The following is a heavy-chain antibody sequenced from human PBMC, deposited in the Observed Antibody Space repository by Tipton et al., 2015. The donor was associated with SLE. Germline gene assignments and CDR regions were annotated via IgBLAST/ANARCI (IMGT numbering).Heavy chain of an antibody. D-gene: IGHD3-10*01. CDR1: GFTFDDYA. J-gene: IGHJ6*02. CDR2: ISWDGGST. V-gene: IGHV3-43D*03. CDR3: AKGMVPGGYYYYYGMDV. Sequence: SLRLSCAASGFTFDDYAMHWVRQAPGKGLEWVSLISWDGGSTYYADSVKGRFTISRDNSKNSLYLQMNSLRAEDTALYYCAKGMVPGGYYYYYGMDVWGQGTTVTVSS.